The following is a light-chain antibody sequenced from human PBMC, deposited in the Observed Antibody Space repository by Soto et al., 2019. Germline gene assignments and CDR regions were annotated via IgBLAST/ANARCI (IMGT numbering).Light chain of an antibody. J-gene: IGKJ1*01. V-gene: IGKV3-15*01. Sequence: EIVMTQSPATLSVSPGERATLSCRASQSVSSNLAWYQQKPGQAPRLLIYGASTRATGIPARCSGSGSGTELTLTISSLQSEDFAVYYCQHYNNWPRTFGQGTKVELK. CDR1: QSVSSN. CDR2: GAS. CDR3: QHYNNWPRT.